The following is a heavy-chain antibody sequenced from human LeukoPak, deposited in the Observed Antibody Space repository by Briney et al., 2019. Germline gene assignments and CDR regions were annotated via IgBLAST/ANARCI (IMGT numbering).Heavy chain of an antibody. Sequence: GRSLRLSCEASGFTFGNFGMTWVRQAPGKGLQWVSGITGSSTWTYYAASVKGRFTVSRDNSQNTLHLQMNSLRADDTAVYYCARELVSSGTGYFDLWGRGTLVTVSS. CDR1: GFTFGNFG. CDR2: ITGSSTWT. V-gene: IGHV3-23*01. D-gene: IGHD3-10*02. J-gene: IGHJ2*01. CDR3: ARELVSSGTGYFDL.